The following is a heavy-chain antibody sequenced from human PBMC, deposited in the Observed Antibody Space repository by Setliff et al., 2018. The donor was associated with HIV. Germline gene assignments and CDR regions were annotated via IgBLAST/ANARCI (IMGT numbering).Heavy chain of an antibody. CDR3: VRYRSKIDWFDP. V-gene: IGHV4-4*08. CDR1: GGSINNYF. J-gene: IGHJ5*02. D-gene: IGHD1-26*01. CDR2: IYISGTT. Sequence: SETLSLTCTVSGGSINNYFWGWIRQAPGKGLEWLGYIYISGTTNYNPSLKGRVTMFLDTSRTQFYLNLRSVTASDTAVYYCVRYRSKIDWFDPWGQGTLVTVSS.